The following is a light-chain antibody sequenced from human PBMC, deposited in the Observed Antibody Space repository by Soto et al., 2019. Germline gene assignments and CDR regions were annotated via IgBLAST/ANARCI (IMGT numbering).Light chain of an antibody. CDR1: SSDIGGYNY. J-gene: IGLJ2*01. CDR2: GVS. Sequence: QSVLTQPAYVSGSPGHSITISCTRTSSDIGGYNYVSWYQQHPGKAPKLIIYGVSNRHAGVSNRFSGSKSGNTASLTISGLQAEEEADYYCSSHRSGSTLIFGGGTKVTVL. CDR3: SSHRSGSTLI. V-gene: IGLV2-14*01.